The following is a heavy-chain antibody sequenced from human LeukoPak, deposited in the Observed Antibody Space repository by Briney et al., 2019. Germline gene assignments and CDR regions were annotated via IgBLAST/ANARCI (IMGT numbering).Heavy chain of an antibody. CDR2: ISYGGNT. CDR1: GGSISSGGYS. D-gene: IGHD5-12*01. Sequence: SETLSLTCAVSGGSISSGGYSWSWIRQPPGKGLEWIGYISYGGNTYYNPSLKSRVAISADTPKNQFSLKLSSTTAADTAVYYCARAPVATPSEFDYWGQGTLVTVSS. J-gene: IGHJ4*02. CDR3: ARAPVATPSEFDY. V-gene: IGHV4-30-2*05.